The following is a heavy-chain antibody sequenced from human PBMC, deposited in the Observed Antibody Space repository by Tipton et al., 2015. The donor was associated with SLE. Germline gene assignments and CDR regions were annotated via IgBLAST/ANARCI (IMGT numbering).Heavy chain of an antibody. CDR3: ARGSVVADDY. CDR2: IHYSRDI. V-gene: IGHV4-34*11. D-gene: IGHD2-15*01. Sequence: TLSLTCAVQGESFTDYYWTWIRQPPGKGLEWIGYIHYSRDINYNPSLKSRATISIDTSKNQLSLKLTSVTAADTAVYYCARGSVVADDYWGQGTLVTVSS. J-gene: IGHJ4*02. CDR1: GESFTDYY.